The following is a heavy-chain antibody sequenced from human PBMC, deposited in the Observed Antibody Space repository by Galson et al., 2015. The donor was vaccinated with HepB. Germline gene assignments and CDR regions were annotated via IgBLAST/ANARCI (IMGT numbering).Heavy chain of an antibody. CDR3: ARCPAPLYGSNWFDP. D-gene: IGHD3-10*01. CDR2: INSDGSST. J-gene: IGHJ5*02. Sequence: SLRLSCAASGFTFSSYWMHWVRQAPRKGLVWVSRINSDGSSTSYADSVKGRFTISRDNAKNTLYLQMNSLRAEDTAVYYCARCPAPLYGSNWFDPWGQGTLVTVSS. V-gene: IGHV3-74*01. CDR1: GFTFSSYW.